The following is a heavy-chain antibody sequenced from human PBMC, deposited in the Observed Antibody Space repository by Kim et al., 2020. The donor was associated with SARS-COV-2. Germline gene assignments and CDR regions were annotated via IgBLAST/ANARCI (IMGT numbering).Heavy chain of an antibody. CDR2: IYYSGST. CDR1: GGSISSSSYY. J-gene: IGHJ4*02. Sequence: SETLSLTCTVSGGSISSSSYYWGWIRQPPGKGLEWIGSIYYSGSTYYNPSLKSRVTISVDTSKNQFSLKLSSVTAADTAVYYCARMTTVVTWPYYFDCSGQGTLVTLSS. CDR3: ARMTTVVTWPYYFDC. D-gene: IGHD4-17*01. V-gene: IGHV4-39*07.